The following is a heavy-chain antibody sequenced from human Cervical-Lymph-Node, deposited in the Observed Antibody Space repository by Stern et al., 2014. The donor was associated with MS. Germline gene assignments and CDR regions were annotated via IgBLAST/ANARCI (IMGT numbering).Heavy chain of an antibody. CDR3: ARSLPIGRDAFDI. CDR2: INPSGDST. CDR1: GNTFHSYY. D-gene: IGHD2-21*01. V-gene: IGHV1-46*02. Sequence: VQLVESAAAVMKPGASVKVSCKAAGNTFHSYYMHWLRQAPGQGLEWMGIINPSGDSTSYAQKFQGRVTMTRDTSTSTVYMELSSLRSEDTAVYYCARSLPIGRDAFDIWGQGTMVTVSS. J-gene: IGHJ3*02.